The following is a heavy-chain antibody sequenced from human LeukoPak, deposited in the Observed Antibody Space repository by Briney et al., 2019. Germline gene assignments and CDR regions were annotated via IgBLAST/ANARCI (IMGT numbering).Heavy chain of an antibody. Sequence: ASVRVSCKASGYTFTGYYMHWVRQAPGQGLEWMGWINCNSGGTNYAQEFQGRVTMTRDTSINTAYMVLSRLRSDDTAVYYCARDGAPYYYGRDAFDIWGQGTMVTVSS. CDR3: ARDGAPYYYGRDAFDI. CDR2: INCNSGGT. CDR1: GYTFTGYY. J-gene: IGHJ3*02. V-gene: IGHV1-2*02. D-gene: IGHD3-10*01.